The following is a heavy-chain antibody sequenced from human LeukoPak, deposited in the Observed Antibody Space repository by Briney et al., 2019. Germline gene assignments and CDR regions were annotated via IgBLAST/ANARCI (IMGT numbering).Heavy chain of an antibody. Sequence: SVKVSCKASGGTFSSYAISWVRQAPGQGLEWMGRIIPIFGIANYAQKFQGRVTITTDESTSTAYMELSSLRSEDTAVYYCAREAAPTIFGVVIPHMDVWGKGTTVTVSS. D-gene: IGHD3-3*01. CDR2: IIPIFGIA. V-gene: IGHV1-69*05. J-gene: IGHJ6*03. CDR3: AREAAPTIFGVVIPHMDV. CDR1: GGTFSSYA.